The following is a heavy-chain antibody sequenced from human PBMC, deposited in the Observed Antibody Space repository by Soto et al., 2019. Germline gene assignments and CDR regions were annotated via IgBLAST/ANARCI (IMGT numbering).Heavy chain of an antibody. J-gene: IGHJ3*02. Sequence: GESLKISCKGSGYNFANFWIGWVRQMPGKVLEWMGVIFPGDSDTKNSPSLEGQITMSVDKSDSSAYLQWRSLKASDTAIYYCAAGYSTGLDAFDIWGQGTMVTVSS. CDR1: GYNFANFW. D-gene: IGHD2-8*02. V-gene: IGHV5-51*01. CDR3: AAGYSTGLDAFDI. CDR2: IFPGDSDT.